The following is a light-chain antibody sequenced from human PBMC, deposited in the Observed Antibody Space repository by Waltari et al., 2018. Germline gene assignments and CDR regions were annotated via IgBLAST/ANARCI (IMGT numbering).Light chain of an antibody. J-gene: IGLJ1*01. CDR3: SSYTSSNTLYV. Sequence: QSALTHPASVSGSPAQSLPISCSGTSSDVGCYKFVSWYQQHPGKAPTLMTYDVSNRPSGVSNRFSGSKSGNTASLTISGLQAEDEADYYCSSYTSSNTLYVFGTGTKVTVL. V-gene: IGLV2-14*03. CDR1: SSDVGCYKF. CDR2: DVS.